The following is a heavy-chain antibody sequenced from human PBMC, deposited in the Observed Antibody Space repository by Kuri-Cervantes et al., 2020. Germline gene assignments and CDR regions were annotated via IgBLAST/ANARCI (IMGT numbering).Heavy chain of an antibody. D-gene: IGHD6-19*01. Sequence: GSLRLSCAVSGGSISSSNWWSWVRQPPGKGLGWIGEIYHSGSTNYNPYLKSRVTISVDKSKNQFPLKLSSVTAEDTAVYYCARDRGSGWPGTTDYWGQGTLVTVSS. V-gene: IGHV4-4*02. CDR2: IYHSGST. CDR1: GGSISSSNW. CDR3: ARDRGSGWPGTTDY. J-gene: IGHJ4*02.